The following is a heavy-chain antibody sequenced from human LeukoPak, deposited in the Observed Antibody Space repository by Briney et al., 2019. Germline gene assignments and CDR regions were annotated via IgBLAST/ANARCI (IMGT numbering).Heavy chain of an antibody. V-gene: IGHV4-59*01. J-gene: IGHJ4*02. D-gene: IGHD2-15*01. CDR1: GGSISRYY. CDR3: ARGGQVAGLDY. Sequence: PSETLSLTCTVSGGSISRYYWSWIRQPPGKGLEWIGYIYYSGSTTYNPSLKSRVTISVDTSKNQFSLKLSSVTAADTAVYYCARGGQVAGLDYWGQGTLVTVSS. CDR2: IYYSGST.